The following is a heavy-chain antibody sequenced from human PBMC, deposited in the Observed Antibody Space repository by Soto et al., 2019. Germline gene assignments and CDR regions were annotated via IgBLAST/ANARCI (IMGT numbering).Heavy chain of an antibody. D-gene: IGHD6-13*01. J-gene: IGHJ6*03. V-gene: IGHV3-13*01. CDR1: GFTFSSCD. Sequence: GGSLRLSCAATGFTFSSCDMHWVRQATGKGLEWVSAIGTAGDTYYPGSVKGRFTISRENAKNSLYLQMNSLRAGDTALYYCARGWLATGGSLSYMDVWGKGTTVTVSS. CDR3: ARGWLATGGSLSYMDV. CDR2: IGTAGDT.